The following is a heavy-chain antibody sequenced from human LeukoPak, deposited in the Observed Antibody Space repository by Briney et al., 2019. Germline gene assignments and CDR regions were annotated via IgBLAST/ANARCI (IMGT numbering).Heavy chain of an antibody. V-gene: IGHV3-23*01. CDR1: GFTFSSYA. D-gene: IGHD6-19*01. CDR2: SSGSGGST. J-gene: IGHJ5*02. Sequence: PGGSLRLSCAASGFTFSSYAMSWVRQAPGKGLEWVSASSGSGGSTYYADSVKGRFTNSRDNSKNTLYLQMNSLRAEDTAVYYCAKGQYCQWLVHGDWFDPWGQGTLVTVSS. CDR3: AKGQYCQWLVHGDWFDP.